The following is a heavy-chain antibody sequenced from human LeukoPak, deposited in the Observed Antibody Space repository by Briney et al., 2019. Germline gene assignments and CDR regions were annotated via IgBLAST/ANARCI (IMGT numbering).Heavy chain of an antibody. J-gene: IGHJ4*02. CDR2: IKQDGSEK. D-gene: IGHD3-22*01. CDR1: GFTFSSYW. CDR3: ARGDTGFDYYDSSGYYYVTFFDY. V-gene: IGHV3-7*01. Sequence: PGGSLRLSCAASGFTFSSYWMSWVRQDPGKGLEWVANIKQDGSEKYYVDYVKGRFTISRDNAKNSLYLQMNSLRAEDTAVYYCARGDTGFDYYDSSGYYYVTFFDYWGQGTLVTVSS.